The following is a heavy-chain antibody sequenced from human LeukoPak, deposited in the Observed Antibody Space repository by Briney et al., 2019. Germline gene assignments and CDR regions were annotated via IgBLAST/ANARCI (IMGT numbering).Heavy chain of an antibody. D-gene: IGHD6-6*01. V-gene: IGHV4-61*02. J-gene: IGHJ4*02. Sequence: PSQTLFLTCTVSGGSISSGSYYWSWIRQPAGKGLEWIGRIYTSGSTNYNPSLKSRVTISLDTSKNQFSLNLSSVTAADTAVYYCARGPGGSSSSDFDYWGQGTLVTVSS. CDR3: ARGPGGSSSSDFDY. CDR2: IYTSGST. CDR1: GGSISSGSYY.